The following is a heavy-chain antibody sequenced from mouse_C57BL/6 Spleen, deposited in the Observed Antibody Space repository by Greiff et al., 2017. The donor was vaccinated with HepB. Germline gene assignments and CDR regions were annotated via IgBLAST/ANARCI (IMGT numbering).Heavy chain of an antibody. CDR3: ARSPRVYFDV. V-gene: IGHV1-18*01. CDR1: GYTFTDYN. CDR2: INPNNGGT. J-gene: IGHJ1*03. Sequence: EVQLQQSGPELVKPGASVKIPCKASGYTFTDYNMDWVKQSHGKSLEWIGDINPNNGGTIYNQKFKGKATLTVDKSSSTAYMELRSLTSEDTAVYYCARSPRVYFDVWGTGTTVTVSS.